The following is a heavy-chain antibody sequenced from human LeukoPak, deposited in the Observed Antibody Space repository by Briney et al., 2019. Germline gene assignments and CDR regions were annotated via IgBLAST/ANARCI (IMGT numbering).Heavy chain of an antibody. J-gene: IGHJ4*02. CDR1: GYTFTSYD. CDR3: AKGPISRGSGQQRNLDY. V-gene: IGHV1-8*01. D-gene: IGHD3-16*01. Sequence: ASVKVSCKASGYTFTSYDINWVRQATGQGLEWMGWMNPNSGNTGYAQKFQGRVTMTRNTSISTAYMELSSLRSEDTAVYYCAKGPISRGSGQQRNLDYWGGGTLVTVSS. CDR2: MNPNSGNT.